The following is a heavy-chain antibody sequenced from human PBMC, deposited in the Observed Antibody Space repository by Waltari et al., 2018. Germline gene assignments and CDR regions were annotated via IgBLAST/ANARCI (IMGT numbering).Heavy chain of an antibody. CDR1: GYSLTSYW. CDR2: IYPGDSDT. Sequence: EVQLVQSGAEVKKPGESLQISCKGSGYSLTSYWIGWVRQLPGNGLGWMGIIYPGDSDTRYSPSFQGQVTISADKSISTAYLQWSSLKASDTAMYYCARHHGDYIGSLALTHNWFDPWGQGTLVTVSS. V-gene: IGHV5-51*01. J-gene: IGHJ5*02. D-gene: IGHD4-4*01. CDR3: ARHHGDYIGSLALTHNWFDP.